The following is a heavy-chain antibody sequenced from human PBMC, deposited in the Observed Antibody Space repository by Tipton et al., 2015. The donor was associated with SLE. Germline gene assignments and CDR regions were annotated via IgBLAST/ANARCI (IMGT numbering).Heavy chain of an antibody. CDR1: GFTFSSYS. Sequence: SLRLSCAASGFTFSSYSMNWVRQAPGKGLEWVSYINSYSSNIYYADSLKGRFTISRDNAKNSLYQQMNSLRAEDTAIYYCARDGVAGKDFDWYFDVWGRGTLVTVSS. D-gene: IGHD1-26*01. CDR2: INSYSSNI. V-gene: IGHV3-48*01. CDR3: ARDGVAGKDFDWYFDV. J-gene: IGHJ2*01.